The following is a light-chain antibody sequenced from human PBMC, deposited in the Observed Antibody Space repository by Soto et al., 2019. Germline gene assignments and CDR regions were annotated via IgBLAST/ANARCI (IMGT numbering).Light chain of an antibody. CDR1: QGISSY. V-gene: IGKV1-9*01. Sequence: DIQLTQSPSFLSASVGDRVTITCRASQGISSYLAWYQQKPGTAPKLLISAASTLPSGVPSRFSSSGSGTEFTLTISSLQTEDFATYYCQQLNSYPLTFGGGTKVEIK. CDR2: AAS. CDR3: QQLNSYPLT. J-gene: IGKJ4*01.